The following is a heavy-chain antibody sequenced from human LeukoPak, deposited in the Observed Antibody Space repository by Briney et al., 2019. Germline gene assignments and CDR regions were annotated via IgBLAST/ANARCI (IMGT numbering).Heavy chain of an antibody. CDR1: GYSFTSYW. V-gene: IGHV5-51*01. CDR2: IYPGDSDT. Sequence: GESLKISCKGSGYSFTSYWIGWVRQMPGKGLEWMGIIYPGDSDTRYSPSFQGQVTISADKSISTAYLQWSSLKASDTAMYYCARHRYCSGGSCYPDYYYYMDVWGKGTTVTVSS. J-gene: IGHJ6*03. D-gene: IGHD2-15*01. CDR3: ARHRYCSGGSCYPDYYYYMDV.